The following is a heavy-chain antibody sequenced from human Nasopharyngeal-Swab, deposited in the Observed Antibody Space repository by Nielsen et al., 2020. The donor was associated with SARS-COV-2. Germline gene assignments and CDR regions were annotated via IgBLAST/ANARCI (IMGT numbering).Heavy chain of an antibody. CDR1: GFPLSNYY. CDR2: IEPDGSGK. D-gene: IGHD3-10*01. Sequence: GESLKISCEGSGFPLSNYYMRWVRQAPGKGLECVANIEPDGSGKQYVDSVKGRFTISRDNAKNSLFLQMNSLRVEDTAVYYCARDYASGAYASSPWGQGTLVTVSS. V-gene: IGHV3-7*04. J-gene: IGHJ5*02. CDR3: ARDYASGAYASSP.